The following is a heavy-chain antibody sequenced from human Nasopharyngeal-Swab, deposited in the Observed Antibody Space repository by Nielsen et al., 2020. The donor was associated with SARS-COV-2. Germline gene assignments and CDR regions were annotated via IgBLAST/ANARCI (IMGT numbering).Heavy chain of an antibody. Sequence: GGSLRPSCAAPGSTFSSYGMPWVRQAPGKGLEWVAVISYDGSNKYYADSVKGRFTISRDNSKNTLYLQMNSLRAEDAAVYYCARVAGDVWGQGTTVTVSS. V-gene: IGHV3-30*03. J-gene: IGHJ6*02. CDR2: ISYDGSNK. CDR1: GSTFSSYG. CDR3: ARVAGDV.